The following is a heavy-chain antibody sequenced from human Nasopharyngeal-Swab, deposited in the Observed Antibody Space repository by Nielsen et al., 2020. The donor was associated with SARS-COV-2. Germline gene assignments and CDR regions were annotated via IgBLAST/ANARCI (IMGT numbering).Heavy chain of an antibody. CDR2: INTNTGNP. Sequence: ASVKVSCKTSGYTFTNYAMNWVRQAPGQGLEWMGWINTNTGNPMYAQGFTGRFVFSLDTSVSTAYLQISSLKAEVTAVYYCARDLVGLGYYWGQGALVTVSS. D-gene: IGHD2-2*01. CDR3: ARDLVGLGYY. V-gene: IGHV7-4-1*02. J-gene: IGHJ4*02. CDR1: GYTFTNYA.